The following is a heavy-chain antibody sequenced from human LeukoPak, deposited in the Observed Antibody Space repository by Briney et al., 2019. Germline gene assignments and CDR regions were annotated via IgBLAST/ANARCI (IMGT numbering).Heavy chain of an antibody. CDR1: GFTFSSYS. J-gene: IGHJ4*02. CDR2: ISSSCSYI. V-gene: IGHV3-21*01. CDR3: ARDSGYCSGGSCDAY. D-gene: IGHD2-15*01. Sequence: GGSLRLSCAASGFTFSSYSMNWVRQAPGKGLEWVSSISSSCSYIYYADSVKGRFTISRDNAKNSLYLQMNSLRAEDTAVYYCARDSGYCSGGSCDAYWGQGTLVTVSS.